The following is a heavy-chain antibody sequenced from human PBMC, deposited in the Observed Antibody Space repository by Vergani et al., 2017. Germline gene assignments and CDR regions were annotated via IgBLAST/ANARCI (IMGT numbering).Heavy chain of an antibody. CDR3: ASAGPSGGWFNP. CDR1: GGNFSSYT. J-gene: IGHJ5*02. V-gene: IGHV1-69*02. D-gene: IGHD2-15*01. CDR2: IIPILGIA. Sequence: QAQLVQSGAEVKKSGSSVKVSCKASGGNFSSYTISWVRQALGQGVVWMGRIIPILGIANYAQKFQGRVTITADKSTSTAYMKLSSLRSEDTAVYYCASAGPSGGWFNPWGQGTLVTVSS.